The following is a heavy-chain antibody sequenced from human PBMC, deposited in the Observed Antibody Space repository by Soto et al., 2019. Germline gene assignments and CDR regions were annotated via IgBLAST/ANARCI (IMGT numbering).Heavy chain of an antibody. D-gene: IGHD3-10*01. CDR1: GFTFSTYG. CDR2: IWYDGSYQ. J-gene: IGHJ5*02. Sequence: QVHLVESGGGVVQPGGSLSLSCAASGFTFSTYGMVWVRQAPGTGLEWVAVIWYDGSYQYHADAMKGRFSISRDNSKNTLFLQMSSLRVEDTAIYYCARISGSGHLGWFDPWGQGTLVTVSS. V-gene: IGHV3-33*01. CDR3: ARISGSGHLGWFDP.